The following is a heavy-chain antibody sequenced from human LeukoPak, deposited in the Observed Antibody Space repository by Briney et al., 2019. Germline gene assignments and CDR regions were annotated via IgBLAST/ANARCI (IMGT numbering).Heavy chain of an antibody. J-gene: IGHJ3*02. CDR2: IIPIFGTA. D-gene: IGHD1-26*01. CDR1: GYTFTSYG. Sequence: ASVKVSCKASGYTFTSYGISWVRQAPGQGLEWMGGIIPIFGTANYAQKFQGRVTITTDESTSAAYMELSSLRSEDTAVYYCARKKGAVDAFDIWGQGTMVTVSS. V-gene: IGHV1-69*05. CDR3: ARKKGAVDAFDI.